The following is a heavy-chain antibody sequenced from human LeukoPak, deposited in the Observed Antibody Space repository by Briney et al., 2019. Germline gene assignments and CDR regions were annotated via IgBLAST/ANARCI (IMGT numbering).Heavy chain of an antibody. J-gene: IGHJ4*02. D-gene: IGHD5-24*01. CDR2: INHSGST. Sequence: SKTLSLTCAVYGGSFSGYYWSWIRQPPGKGLEWIGEINHSGSTNYNPSLKSRVTISVDTSKNQFSLKLSSVTAADTAVYYCARAFTGPRDGYNTGVFDYWGQGTLVTVSS. V-gene: IGHV4-34*01. CDR1: GGSFSGYY. CDR3: ARAFTGPRDGYNTGVFDY.